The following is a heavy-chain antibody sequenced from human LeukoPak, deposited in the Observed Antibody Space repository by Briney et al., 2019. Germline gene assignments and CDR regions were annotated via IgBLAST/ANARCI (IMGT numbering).Heavy chain of an antibody. CDR2: FDPEDGET. D-gene: IGHD2-2*01. CDR1: GYTLTELS. V-gene: IGHV1-24*01. Sequence: ASVKVSCKVSGYTLTELSMHWVRQAPGKGLEWMGGFDPEDGETIYAQKFQGRVTMTEDTSTDTAYMELSSLRSEDTAVYYYATGCAGERLDCSSTSCYVVDYWGQGTLVTVSS. CDR3: ATGCAGERLDCSSTSCYVVDY. J-gene: IGHJ4*02.